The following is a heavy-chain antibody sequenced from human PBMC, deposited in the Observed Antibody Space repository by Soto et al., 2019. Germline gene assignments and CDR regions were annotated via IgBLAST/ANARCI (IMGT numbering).Heavy chain of an antibody. CDR2: ISGRGGST. Sequence: EVQLLESGGGLVQPGGSLRLSCAASGFTFSSYAMSWVRQAPGKGLEWVSAISGRGGSTYYADSVKGRFTISRDNSKNKLYLQMNRLRAEYPAVYYCAKDIQLWPNYCYDGMDVGGQGTKVTVSS. J-gene: IGHJ6*02. CDR1: GFTFSSYA. V-gene: IGHV3-23*01. D-gene: IGHD5-18*01. CDR3: AKDIQLWPNYCYDGMDV.